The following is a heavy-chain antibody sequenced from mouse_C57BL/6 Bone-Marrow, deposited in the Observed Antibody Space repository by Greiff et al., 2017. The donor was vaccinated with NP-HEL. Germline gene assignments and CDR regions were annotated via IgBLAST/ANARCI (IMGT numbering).Heavy chain of an antibody. D-gene: IGHD1-1*01. J-gene: IGHJ2*01. CDR1: GYSFTGYY. CDR2: INPSTGGT. Sequence: EVQLQQSGPELVKPGASVKISCKASGYSFTGYYMNWVKQSPEKSLEWIGEINPSTGGTTYNQKFKAKATLTVDKSSSTAYMQLKSLTSEDSAVYYCASQIPLIYYYGSIDLTFDYGGQGTTLTLTS. V-gene: IGHV1-42*01. CDR3: ASQIPLIYYYGSIDLTFDY.